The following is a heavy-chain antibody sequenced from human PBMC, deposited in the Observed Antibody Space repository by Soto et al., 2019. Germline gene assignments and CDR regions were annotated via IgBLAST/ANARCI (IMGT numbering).Heavy chain of an antibody. CDR3: ARRSSYSGSYYFDY. D-gene: IGHD1-26*01. V-gene: IGHV4-59*08. Sequence: ASETLSLTCTVSGGSISSYYWSWIRQPPGKGLEWIGYIYDSGSTNYNPSLQSRVTISVDTSKNQFSLRLTSLTAADTAVYYCARRSSYSGSYYFDYWGQGTLVTVSS. J-gene: IGHJ4*02. CDR2: IYDSGST. CDR1: GGSISSYY.